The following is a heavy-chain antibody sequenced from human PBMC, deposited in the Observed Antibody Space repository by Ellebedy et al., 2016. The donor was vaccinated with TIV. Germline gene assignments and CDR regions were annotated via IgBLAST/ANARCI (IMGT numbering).Heavy chain of an antibody. J-gene: IGHJ6*02. D-gene: IGHD2-15*01. CDR1: GYTFTSYG. CDR2: ISAYNGNT. CDR3: ARGDVVVVAATLIRYYGMDV. V-gene: IGHV1-18*01. Sequence: ASVKVSCXASGYTFTSYGISWVRQAPGQGLEWMGWISAYNGNTNYAQKLQGRVTMTTDTSTNTAYMELSSLRSEDTAVYYCARGDVVVVAATLIRYYGMDVWGQGTTVTVSS.